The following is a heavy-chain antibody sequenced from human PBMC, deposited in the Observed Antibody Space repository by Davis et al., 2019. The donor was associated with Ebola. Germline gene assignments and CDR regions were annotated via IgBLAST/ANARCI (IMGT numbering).Heavy chain of an antibody. CDR3: ARDREPGAPPLLQFDP. Sequence: ASVKVSCKASGYTFTSYYMHWVRQAPGQGLEWMGIINPSGGSTSYAQKFQGRVTMTRDTSTSTVYMELSSLRSEGTAVYYCARDREPGAPPLLQFDPWGQGTQVTVSS. V-gene: IGHV1-46*01. D-gene: IGHD2-15*01. CDR1: GYTFTSYY. J-gene: IGHJ5*02. CDR2: INPSGGST.